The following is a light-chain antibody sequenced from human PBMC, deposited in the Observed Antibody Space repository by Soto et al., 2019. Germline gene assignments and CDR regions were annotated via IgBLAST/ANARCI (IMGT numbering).Light chain of an antibody. CDR1: STDVGGYNY. Sequence: QSALTQPASVSGSPGQTITISCTGTSTDVGGYNYVSWYQQHPGKAPKLMIYGVSNRPSGVSNRFSGSKSGNTASLAISGLQAEDEADYYCQSYDSSLSCYVFGTGTKVTGL. V-gene: IGLV2-14*01. J-gene: IGLJ1*01. CDR2: GVS. CDR3: QSYDSSLSCYV.